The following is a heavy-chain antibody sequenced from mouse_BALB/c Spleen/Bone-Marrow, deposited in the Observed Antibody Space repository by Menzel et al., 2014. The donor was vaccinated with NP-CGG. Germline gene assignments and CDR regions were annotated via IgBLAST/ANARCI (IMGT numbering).Heavy chain of an antibody. CDR2: INPSNGRT. CDR1: GYTFTSYW. V-gene: IGHV1S81*02. Sequence: VKLMESGAELVKPGASVKLSCEASGYTFTSYWMYWVKQRPGQGLEWIGEINPSNGRTDYNEKFKTKATLTVDSSSSTAYMQLSSLTSEDSAVYYCTSPQLGRDYWGQGTTLTVSS. D-gene: IGHD4-1*02. J-gene: IGHJ2*01. CDR3: TSPQLGRDY.